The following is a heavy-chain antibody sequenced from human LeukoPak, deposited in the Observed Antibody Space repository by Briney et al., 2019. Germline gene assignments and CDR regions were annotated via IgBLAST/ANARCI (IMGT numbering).Heavy chain of an antibody. V-gene: IGHV4-34*01. CDR1: GGSFSGYY. CDR3: ARGRVAAAVRGPFQH. D-gene: IGHD6-13*01. J-gene: IGHJ1*01. Sequence: SETLSLTCAVYGGSFSGYYWSWIRQPPGKGLEWVGEINHSGSTNYNPSLKSRVTISVDTSKNQFSLKLSSVTAADTAVYYCARGRVAAAVRGPFQHWGQGTLVTVSS. CDR2: INHSGST.